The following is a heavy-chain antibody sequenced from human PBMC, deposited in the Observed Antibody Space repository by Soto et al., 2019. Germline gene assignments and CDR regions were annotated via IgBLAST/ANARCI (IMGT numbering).Heavy chain of an antibody. CDR2: IIPIFGTA. D-gene: IGHD1-26*01. Sequence: QVQLVQSGAEVKKPGSSVKVSCKASGGTFSSYSINWVRHAPGQGLEWMGEIIPIFGTANYAQKFQRRVTTPADESTSTAYTELSSLRSEDTAVYYCARDGGRHSGGIDYWGQGTLVTVSS. CDR1: GGTFSSYS. J-gene: IGHJ4*02. V-gene: IGHV1-69*01. CDR3: ARDGGRHSGGIDY.